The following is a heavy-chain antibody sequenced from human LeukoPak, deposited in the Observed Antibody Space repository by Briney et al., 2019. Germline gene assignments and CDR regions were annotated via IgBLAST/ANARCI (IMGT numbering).Heavy chain of an antibody. Sequence: GGSLRLSCSASGFTFSSYAIHWVRQAPGKGLDYVSAISSNGGNTFYADSVKGRIAISRDNSKNTVYLQMRSLRPEDTAVYYCTKGTTREVYRNWFDPWGQGTLVTVSS. J-gene: IGHJ5*02. CDR1: GFTFSSYA. CDR2: ISSNGGNT. V-gene: IGHV3-64D*06. CDR3: TKGTTREVYRNWFDP. D-gene: IGHD4-23*01.